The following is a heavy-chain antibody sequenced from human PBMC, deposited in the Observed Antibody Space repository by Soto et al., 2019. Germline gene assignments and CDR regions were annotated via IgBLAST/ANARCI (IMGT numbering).Heavy chain of an antibody. CDR3: ARTPMQGRGDSYRKGGKED. V-gene: IGHV5-10-1*01. J-gene: IGHJ6*02. CDR1: GYTFTSYW. D-gene: IGHD5-18*01. CDR2: IDPSDSYT. Sequence: PGESLNISCKGSGYTFTSYWIGWVRQMPGKGLEWMGRIDPSDSYTNYSPSFQGHVTISADKSISTAYLQWSSLKASDTAMYYCARTPMQGRGDSYRKGGKEDWGQGSTVSVSS.